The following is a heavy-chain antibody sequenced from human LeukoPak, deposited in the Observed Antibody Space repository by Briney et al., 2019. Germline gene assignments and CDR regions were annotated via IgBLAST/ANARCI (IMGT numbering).Heavy chain of an antibody. CDR1: GGTFSSYA. Sequence: GASVKVSCKASGGTFSSYAISWVRQAPRQGLEWMGGIIPIFGTANYAQKFQGRVTITADESTSTAYMELSSLRSEDTAVYYCASHDYGDYLFDYWGQGTLVTVSS. D-gene: IGHD4-17*01. CDR3: ASHDYGDYLFDY. V-gene: IGHV1-69*13. J-gene: IGHJ4*02. CDR2: IIPIFGTA.